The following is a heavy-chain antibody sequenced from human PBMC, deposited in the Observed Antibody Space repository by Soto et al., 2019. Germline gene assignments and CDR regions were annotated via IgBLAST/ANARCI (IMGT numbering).Heavy chain of an antibody. Sequence: PGGSLRLSCAASGFTFSSYSMNWVRQAPGKGLEWVSYISSSSSTIYYAASVKGRFTITRDNAKNSLYLQMNSLRDEDTAVYYCARGSYFDWLLGDYYYYGMDVWGQGTTVTVSS. J-gene: IGHJ6*02. V-gene: IGHV3-48*02. D-gene: IGHD3-9*01. CDR1: GFTFSSYS. CDR2: ISSSSSTI. CDR3: ARGSYFDWLLGDYYYYGMDV.